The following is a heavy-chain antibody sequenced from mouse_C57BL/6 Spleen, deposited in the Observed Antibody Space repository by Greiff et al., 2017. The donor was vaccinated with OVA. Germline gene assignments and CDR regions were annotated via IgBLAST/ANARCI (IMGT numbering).Heavy chain of an antibody. Sequence: EVQLQQSGPELVKPGASVKIPCKASGYTFTDYNMDWVKQSHGKSLEWIGDINPNNGGTIYNQKFKGKATLTVDKSSSTAYMQLSSLTSEDSAVYYCAREMISPYYYAMDYWGQGTSVTVSS. J-gene: IGHJ4*01. V-gene: IGHV1-18*01. D-gene: IGHD2-4*01. CDR1: GYTFTDYN. CDR3: AREMISPYYYAMDY. CDR2: INPNNGGT.